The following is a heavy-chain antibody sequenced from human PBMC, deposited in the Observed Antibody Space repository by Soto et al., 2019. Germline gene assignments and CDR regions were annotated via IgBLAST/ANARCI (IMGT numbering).Heavy chain of an antibody. CDR2: FDPEDGET. CDR1: GYTLTELS. D-gene: IGHD1-7*01. Sequence: ASVKVSCKVSGYTLTELSMHWVRQAPGKGLEWMGSFDPEDGETIYTQTFQGRLTLTGDTSTDTAHMELSRLRSEDTAVYYCTTSLELPLGTDVWGQGATVTVSS. J-gene: IGHJ6*02. CDR3: TTSLELPLGTDV. V-gene: IGHV1-24*01.